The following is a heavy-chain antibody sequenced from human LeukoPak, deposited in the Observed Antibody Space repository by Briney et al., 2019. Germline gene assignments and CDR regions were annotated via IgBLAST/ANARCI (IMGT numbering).Heavy chain of an antibody. CDR3: ARSLISAVIGMDV. J-gene: IGHJ6*02. CDR2: ISGGSTYT. V-gene: IGHV3-11*06. CDR1: GFTFKDYY. Sequence: GGSLRLSCADSGFTFKDYYLNWIRQAPGKGLEWVSYISGGSTYTNYANSVKGRFTISRDNARNSLFLQMNSLTAEDTAIYYCARSLISAVIGMDVWGQGTAVTVSS. D-gene: IGHD3-3*01.